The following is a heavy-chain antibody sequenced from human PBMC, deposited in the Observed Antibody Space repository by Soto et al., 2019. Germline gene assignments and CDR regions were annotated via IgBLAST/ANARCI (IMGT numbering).Heavy chain of an antibody. CDR3: ARGGVYPYYYDSSGYSQLEY. D-gene: IGHD3-22*01. CDR2: INHSGST. J-gene: IGHJ4*02. CDR1: GGSFSGYY. V-gene: IGHV4-34*01. Sequence: SETLSLTCAVYGGSFSGYYWSWIRQPPGKGLEWIGEINHSGSTNYNPSLKSRVTISVDTSKNQFSLKLSSVTAADTAVYYCARGGVYPYYYDSSGYSQLEYWGQGAL.